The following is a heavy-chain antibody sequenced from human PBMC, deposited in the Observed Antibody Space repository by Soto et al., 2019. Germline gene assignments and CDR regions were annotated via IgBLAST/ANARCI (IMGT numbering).Heavy chain of an antibody. CDR2: VYYTGST. Sequence: SETLSLTCNVSVGSISGSYWSLIRQSPGKGLEWLGYVYYTGSTNYSPSLRGRVSISVDTSKNEFSLRLSSVTAADTAVYFCARSVAVPGAHIDYWGQGTQVTVSS. D-gene: IGHD6-19*01. V-gene: IGHV4-59*01. J-gene: IGHJ4*02. CDR1: VGSISGSY. CDR3: ARSVAVPGAHIDY.